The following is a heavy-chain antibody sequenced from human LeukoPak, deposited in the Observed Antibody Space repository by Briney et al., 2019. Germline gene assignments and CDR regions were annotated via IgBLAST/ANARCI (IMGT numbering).Heavy chain of an antibody. D-gene: IGHD5-18*01. CDR1: GFTFSSYG. Sequence: TGGSLRLSCAASGFTFSSYGMHWVRQAPGKGLEWVAFIRYDGSNKYYADSVKGRFTISRDNSKNTLYLQMNSLRAEDTAVYYCAKDGLRGYSYGRYDAFDIWGQGTMVTVSS. CDR3: AKDGLRGYSYGRYDAFDI. V-gene: IGHV3-30*02. CDR2: IRYDGSNK. J-gene: IGHJ3*02.